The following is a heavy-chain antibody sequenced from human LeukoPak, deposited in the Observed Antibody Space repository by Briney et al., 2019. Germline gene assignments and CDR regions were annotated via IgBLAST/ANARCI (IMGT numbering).Heavy chain of an antibody. CDR1: GFTFSSYA. D-gene: IGHD4-17*01. J-gene: IGHJ4*02. CDR2: IGGSGGST. CDR3: TRRLMTTVNDY. Sequence: SGGSLRLSCAASGFTFSSYAMSWVRQAPGKGLEWVSSIGGSGGSTYYADSVKGRFTISRDNSKNTLYLQMNSLKTEDTAIYYCTRRLMTTVNDYWGQGTLVTVSS. V-gene: IGHV3-23*01.